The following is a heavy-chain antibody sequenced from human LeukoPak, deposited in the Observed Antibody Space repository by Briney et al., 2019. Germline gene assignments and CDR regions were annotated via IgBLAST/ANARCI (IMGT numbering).Heavy chain of an antibody. D-gene: IGHD1-26*01. V-gene: IGHV4-59*01. CDR2: IYYSGST. CDR3: AREEALGSGSFDY. J-gene: IGHJ4*02. CDR1: GVSISTYY. Sequence: PRTLSLSCTVSGVSISTYYWSWIRQPPGKGLEWIGFIYYSGSTSYNPSLKSQVTMSVDKSKNQFSLKLSSVTAADTAVYYCAREEALGSGSFDYWGQGTLVTVSS.